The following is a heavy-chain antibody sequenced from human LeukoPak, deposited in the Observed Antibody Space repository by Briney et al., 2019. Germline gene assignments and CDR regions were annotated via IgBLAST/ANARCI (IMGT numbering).Heavy chain of an antibody. V-gene: IGHV4-39*01. CDR1: SGSISSTTYS. J-gene: IGHJ3*02. Sequence: PSETLSLTCTISSGSISSTTYSWGWIRQSPGKGLEWIGNISYTGNTYYNPSLKSRVTLSVDTSKNQFSLKLNSVPAADTATYYCARQFNNGFDIWGRGTMVTVSS. D-gene: IGHD2/OR15-2a*01. CDR2: ISYTGNT. CDR3: ARQFNNGFDI.